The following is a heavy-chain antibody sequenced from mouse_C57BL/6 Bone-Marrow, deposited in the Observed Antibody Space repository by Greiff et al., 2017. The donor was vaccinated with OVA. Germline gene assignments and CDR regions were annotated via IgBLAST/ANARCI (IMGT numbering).Heavy chain of an antibody. Sequence: VQLQQPGTDLVKPGASVKLSCTASGYTFTSYWMHWVKQRPGQGLEWIGNINPSNGGTNYNEKFKSKATLTVDKSSSTAYMQLSSLTSEDSAVYYFASLPYYGSSPYYFDYWGQGTTLTVSS. CDR2: INPSNGGT. V-gene: IGHV1-53*01. CDR3: ASLPYYGSSPYYFDY. D-gene: IGHD1-1*01. J-gene: IGHJ2*01. CDR1: GYTFTSYW.